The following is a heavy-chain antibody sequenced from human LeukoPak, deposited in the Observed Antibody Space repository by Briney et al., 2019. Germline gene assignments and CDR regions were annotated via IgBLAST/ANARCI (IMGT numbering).Heavy chain of an antibody. Sequence: PGGSLRLSCAASGFTFSSYDIHWVRQAPGKGLEWVAFIRYDGSNKYYADSVKGRFTISRDNSKNTLYLQMNSLRPEDTAVYYCATLDVATDLFDYWGQGTLVTVSS. J-gene: IGHJ4*02. D-gene: IGHD5-12*01. CDR1: GFTFSSYD. CDR2: IRYDGSNK. V-gene: IGHV3-30*02. CDR3: ATLDVATDLFDY.